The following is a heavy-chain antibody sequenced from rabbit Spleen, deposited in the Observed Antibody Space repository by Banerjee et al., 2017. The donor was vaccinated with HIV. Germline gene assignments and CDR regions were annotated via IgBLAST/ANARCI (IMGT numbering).Heavy chain of an antibody. CDR3: ARDLAGAVGWNFVL. J-gene: IGHJ4*01. Sequence: QQQLVESGGGLVKPGASLTLTCKASGFSFGDRDVMCWVRQAPGKGLEWIASINSFTGRPVYAAWAKDRFTISKASWTTVTLQMISLTDADTARYFCARDLAGAVGWNFVLWGPGTLVTVS. V-gene: IGHV1S45*01. CDR2: INSFTGRP. CDR1: GFSFGDRDV. D-gene: IGHD4-1*01.